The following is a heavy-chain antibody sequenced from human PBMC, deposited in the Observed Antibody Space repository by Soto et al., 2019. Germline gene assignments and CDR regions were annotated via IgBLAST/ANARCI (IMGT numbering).Heavy chain of an antibody. V-gene: IGHV1-46*01. D-gene: IGHD3-10*01. CDR1: GYTFTSYY. CDR2: INPSGGST. J-gene: IGHJ4*02. Sequence: ASVKVSCKASGYTFTSYYMHWVRQAPGQGLEWMGIINPSGGSTSYAQKFQGRVTMTRDTSTSTAYMELSSLRSEDTAVYYCATDLHYGSGSYYILDYWGQGTLVTVSS. CDR3: ATDLHYGSGSYYILDY.